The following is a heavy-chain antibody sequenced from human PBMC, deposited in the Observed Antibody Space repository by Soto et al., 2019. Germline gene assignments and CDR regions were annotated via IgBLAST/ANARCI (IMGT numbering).Heavy chain of an antibody. D-gene: IGHD2-2*01. CDR1: GFTFGDYA. CDR2: IRSKAYGGTT. J-gene: IGHJ6*02. V-gene: IGHV3-49*04. CDR3: TRVSSTSYRYGMDV. Sequence: GGSLRLSCTASGFTFGDYAMSWVRQAPGKGLEWVGFIRSKAYGGTTEYAASVKGRFTISRDDSKSIAYLQMNSLKTEDTAVYYCTRVSSTSYRYGMDVWGQGTTVTVSS.